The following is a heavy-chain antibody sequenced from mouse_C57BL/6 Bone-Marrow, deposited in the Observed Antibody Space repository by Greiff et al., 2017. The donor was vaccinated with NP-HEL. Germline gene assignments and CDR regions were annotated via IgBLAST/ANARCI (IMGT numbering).Heavy chain of an antibody. CDR1: GYTFTSYG. D-gene: IGHD2-4*01. CDR2: IYPRSGNT. CDR3: ARWGPLRLWFAY. V-gene: IGHV1-81*01. Sequence: VQVVESGAELARPGASVKLSCKASGYTFTSYGISWVKQRTGQGLEWIGEIYPRSGNTYYNEKFKGKATLTAEKSSSTAYMELRSLTAEDSAVYFCARWGPLRLWFAYWGQGTLVTVSA. J-gene: IGHJ3*01.